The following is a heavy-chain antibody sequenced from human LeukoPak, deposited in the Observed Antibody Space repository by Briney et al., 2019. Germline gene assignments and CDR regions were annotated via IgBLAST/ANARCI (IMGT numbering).Heavy chain of an antibody. D-gene: IGHD1-26*01. J-gene: IGHJ4*02. V-gene: IGHV3-73*01. CDR1: GFTFSSYA. Sequence: PGRSLRLSCAASGFTFSSYAMHWVRQASGKGLEWVGRIRSKANSYATAYAASVKGRFTISRDDSKNTAYLQMNSLKTEDTAVYYCTRHPGSIVGAHAGYWGQGTLVTVSS. CDR2: IRSKANSYAT. CDR3: TRHPGSIVGAHAGY.